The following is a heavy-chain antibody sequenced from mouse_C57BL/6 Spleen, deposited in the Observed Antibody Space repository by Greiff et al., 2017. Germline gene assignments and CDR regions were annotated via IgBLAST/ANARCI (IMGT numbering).Heavy chain of an antibody. CDR1: GYTFTSYW. CDR2: IDPSDSYT. J-gene: IGHJ2*01. V-gene: IGHV1-50*01. Sequence: QVQLQQPGAELVKPGASVKLSCKASGYTFTSYWMQWVKQRPGQGLEWIGEIDPSDSYTNYNQKFKGKATLTVDTSSSTAYMQLSSLTSEDSAVYYCARRGVTVDYWGQGTTLTVSS. D-gene: IGHD2-5*01. CDR3: ARRGVTVDY.